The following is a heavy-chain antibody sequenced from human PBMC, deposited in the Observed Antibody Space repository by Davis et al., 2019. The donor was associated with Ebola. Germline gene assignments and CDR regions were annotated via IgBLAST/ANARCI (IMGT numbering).Heavy chain of an antibody. Sequence: ASVKVSCKASRYTFTSYYMHWVRQAPGQGLEWMGIINPSGGSTSYAQKFQGRVTMTRDTSTSTVYMELSSLRSEDTAVYYCARAALKNWNYFPWGWYFDLWGRGTLVTVSS. CDR3: ARAALKNWNYFPWGWYFDL. D-gene: IGHD1-7*01. J-gene: IGHJ2*01. CDR2: INPSGGST. CDR1: RYTFTSYY. V-gene: IGHV1-46*01.